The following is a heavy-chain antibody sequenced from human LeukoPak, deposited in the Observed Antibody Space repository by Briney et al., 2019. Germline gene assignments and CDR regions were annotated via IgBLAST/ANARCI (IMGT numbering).Heavy chain of an antibody. CDR2: IYPGDSDT. Sequence: GASLKISCKGSGYSFTSYWIGWVRQLPGEGLEWMGIIYPGDSDTRYSPSFQGQVTISADKSISTAYLQWSSLKASDTAMYYCARGDYDFWSGYSVYWGQGTLVTVSS. V-gene: IGHV5-51*01. D-gene: IGHD3-3*01. CDR1: GYSFTSYW. CDR3: ARGDYDFWSGYSVY. J-gene: IGHJ4*02.